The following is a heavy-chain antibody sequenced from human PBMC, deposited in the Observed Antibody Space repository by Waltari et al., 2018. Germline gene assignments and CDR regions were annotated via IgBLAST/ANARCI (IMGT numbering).Heavy chain of an antibody. Sequence: QVQLQESGPGLVKPSETLSLTCAVSGYSISSGYSWGWIRQPPGKGLEWIGSIYHSGSTYYNPSLKSRVTISVDTSKNQFSLKLSSVTAADTAVYYCARIVGARAYFDYWGQGTLVTVSS. D-gene: IGHD1-26*01. CDR3: ARIVGARAYFDY. V-gene: IGHV4-38-2*01. J-gene: IGHJ4*02. CDR2: IYHSGST. CDR1: GYSISSGYS.